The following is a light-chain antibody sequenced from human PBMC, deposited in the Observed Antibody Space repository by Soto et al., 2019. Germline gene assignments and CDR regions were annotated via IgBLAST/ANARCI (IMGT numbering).Light chain of an antibody. J-gene: IGKJ4*01. CDR2: GAS. Sequence: EIVMTQSPATLSVSPGERATLSCRASQSVSRNLAWYQQKPGQAPRLLIYGASTRATGIPARFSGSGSGTEFTLTISSLQSEDFAVYYCQQYNNWPLTFGGGNKVEIK. CDR3: QQYNNWPLT. CDR1: QSVSRN. V-gene: IGKV3-15*01.